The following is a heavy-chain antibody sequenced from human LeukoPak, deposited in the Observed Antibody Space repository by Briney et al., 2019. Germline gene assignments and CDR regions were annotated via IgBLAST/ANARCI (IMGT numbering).Heavy chain of an antibody. V-gene: IGHV1-69*01. Sequence: ASVKVCCKASGGTFSGYAISWVRQAPGQGLEWMGGIIPIFGTANYAQKFQGRVTSTADESTSTAYMELSSLRSEDTAVYYCARGVVVPAAMVGAGFFDYWGQGTLVTVSS. J-gene: IGHJ4*02. CDR1: GGTFSGYA. CDR3: ARGVVVPAAMVGAGFFDY. CDR2: IIPIFGTA. D-gene: IGHD2-2*01.